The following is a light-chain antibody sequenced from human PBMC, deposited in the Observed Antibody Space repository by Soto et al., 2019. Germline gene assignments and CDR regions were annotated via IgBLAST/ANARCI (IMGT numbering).Light chain of an antibody. V-gene: IGKV1-39*01. CDR3: QQSYSTLWT. CDR2: SAS. CDR1: QSISNS. Sequence: DIQLTQSPSSLSAFVGDEVTITCRASQSISNSLNWYQQKPGKAPKLLIYSASSFQIGVPSRFSGSGSGTDFTLTISSLQPEDFATYYCQQSYSTLWTFGQGTKVEIK. J-gene: IGKJ1*01.